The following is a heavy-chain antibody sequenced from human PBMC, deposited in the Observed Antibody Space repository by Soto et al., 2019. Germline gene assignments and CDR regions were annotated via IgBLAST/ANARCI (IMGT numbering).Heavy chain of an antibody. J-gene: IGHJ6*03. CDR2: IYYSGST. D-gene: IGHD3-10*01. CDR3: ARGSGSYYNFHYYMDV. Sequence: SETLSLTCTVSGGSISSGGYYWSWIRQHPGKGLEWIGYIYYSGSTYYNPSLKSRVTISVDTSKNQFSLKLSSVTAADTAVYYCARGSGSYYNFHYYMDVWGKGTTVTVSS. CDR1: GGSISSGGYY. V-gene: IGHV4-31*03.